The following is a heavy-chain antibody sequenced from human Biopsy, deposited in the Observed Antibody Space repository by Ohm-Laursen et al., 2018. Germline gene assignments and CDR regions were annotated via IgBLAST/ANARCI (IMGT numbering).Heavy chain of an antibody. D-gene: IGHD3-16*01. J-gene: IGHJ4*02. Sequence: SVKVSCKGSGYIFTSFGVSWVRQAPGRGLEWMGWVSTYNGNTEYEQKFQGRVTMTTDTSANTAYMELRSLRSDDTAVYFCARVREGGLLDYWGQGILVTVSS. V-gene: IGHV1-18*01. CDR3: ARVREGGLLDY. CDR2: VSTYNGNT. CDR1: GYIFTSFG.